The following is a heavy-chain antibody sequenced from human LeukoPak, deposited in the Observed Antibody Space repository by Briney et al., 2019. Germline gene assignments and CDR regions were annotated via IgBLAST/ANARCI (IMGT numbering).Heavy chain of an antibody. CDR3: AREGGSSLDY. V-gene: IGHV1-69*13. Sequence: ASVKVSCKASGGTFSSYAISWVRQAPGQGLEWMGGIIPIFGTANYAQKSQGRVTITADESTSTAYMELSGLRSEDTAVYYCAREGGSSLDYWGQGTLVTVSS. CDR1: GGTFSSYA. CDR2: IIPIFGTA. J-gene: IGHJ4*02. D-gene: IGHD6-13*01.